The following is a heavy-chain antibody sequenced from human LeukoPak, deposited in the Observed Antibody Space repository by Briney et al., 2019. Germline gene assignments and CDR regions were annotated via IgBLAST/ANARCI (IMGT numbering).Heavy chain of an antibody. CDR1: GFSFTKYA. J-gene: IGHJ4*02. D-gene: IGHD6-19*01. CDR3: AKVLNPLAVADRH. CDR2: ISGSGDDT. V-gene: IGHV3-23*01. Sequence: AGGSLRLSCSASGFSFTKYAMNWVRQAPGKGLEWVAVISGSGDDTSYADSVKGRFTVSRDNSKNTLYLQMNSLRAEDTAVYYCAKVLNPLAVADRHWGQGTLVTVSS.